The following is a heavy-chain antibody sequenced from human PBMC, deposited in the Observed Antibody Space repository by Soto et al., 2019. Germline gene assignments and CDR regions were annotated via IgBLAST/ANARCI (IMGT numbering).Heavy chain of an antibody. CDR2: ISAYNGNT. D-gene: IGHD3-10*01. V-gene: IGHV1-18*01. CDR1: GYTFTSYG. CDR3: ASNYLYYYDSGNTNYYGMDV. J-gene: IGHJ6*02. Sequence: ASVKVSCKASGYTFTSYGISWVRQAPGQGLEWMGWISAYNGNTNYAQKLQGRVTMTTDTSTSTAYMELRSLRSDDTAVYYCASNYLYYYDSGNTNYYGMDVWGQGTTVTVS.